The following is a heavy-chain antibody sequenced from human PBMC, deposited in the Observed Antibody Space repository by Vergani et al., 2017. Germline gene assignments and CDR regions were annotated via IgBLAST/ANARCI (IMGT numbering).Heavy chain of an antibody. Sequence: EVQLVESGGGLVKPGGSLRLSCAASGFTFSSYSMNWVRQAPGKGLEWVSSISSSSSYIYYADSVKGRFTISRDNAKNSLYLQMNSLRAEDTAVYYCASHSGARNLGPRAPLWGQGTMVTVSS. CDR1: GFTFSSYS. J-gene: IGHJ3*01. D-gene: IGHD6-25*01. CDR3: ASHSGARNLGPRAPL. CDR2: ISSSSSYI. V-gene: IGHV3-21*04.